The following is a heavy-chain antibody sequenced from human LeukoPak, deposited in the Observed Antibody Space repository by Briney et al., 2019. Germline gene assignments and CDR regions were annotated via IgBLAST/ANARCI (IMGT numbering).Heavy chain of an antibody. CDR1: GGSFSGYY. V-gene: IGHV4-34*01. CDR2: INHSGST. D-gene: IGHD3-16*02. J-gene: IGHJ4*02. CDR3: SRTYYDYVWGSYRPTRFDY. Sequence: SETLSLTCAVYGGSFSGYYWSWIRQPPGKGLEWIGEINHSGSTNYNPSLKSRVTISVDTSKNQFSLKLSSVTAADTAVYDCSRTYYDYVWGSYRPTRFDYLGQGTLVTVSS.